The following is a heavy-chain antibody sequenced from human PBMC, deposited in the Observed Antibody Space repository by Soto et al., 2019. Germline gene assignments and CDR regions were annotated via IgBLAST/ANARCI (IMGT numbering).Heavy chain of an antibody. Sequence: GGSLRLSCAASGFTFSNAWMNWVRQAPGKGLEWVGRIKSKTDGGTTDYAAPVKGRFTISRDDSKNTLYLQMNSLKTEDTAVYYCTTKLRPVRWRHSDVWGQGTTVTVSS. J-gene: IGHJ6*02. V-gene: IGHV3-15*07. CDR3: TTKLRPVRWRHSDV. CDR1: GFTFSNAW. D-gene: IGHD4-17*01. CDR2: IKSKTDGGTT.